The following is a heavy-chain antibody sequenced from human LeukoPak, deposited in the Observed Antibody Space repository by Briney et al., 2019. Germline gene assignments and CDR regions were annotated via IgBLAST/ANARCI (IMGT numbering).Heavy chain of an antibody. CDR3: ARGGRTGEGRAPFDY. CDR1: GGSISSYY. Sequence: SETLSLTCTVSGGSISSYYWSWIRQPPGKGLEWIGYIYYSGSTNYNPSLKSRVTISLDTSKNQFSLKLSSVTAADTAVYYCARGGRTGEGRAPFDYWGQGTLVTVSS. D-gene: IGHD7-27*01. V-gene: IGHV4-59*01. CDR2: IYYSGST. J-gene: IGHJ4*02.